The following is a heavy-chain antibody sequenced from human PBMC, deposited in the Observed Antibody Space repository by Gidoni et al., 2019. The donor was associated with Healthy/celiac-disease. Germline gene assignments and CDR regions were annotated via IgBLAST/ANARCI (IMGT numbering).Heavy chain of an antibody. V-gene: IGHV3-15*01. CDR1: GFTFSNAW. J-gene: IGHJ4*02. Sequence: EVQLVVSGGGLVKPGGSLRLSCAASGFTFSNAWVSWVRQAPGKGLEWVGRIKSKTDGGTTDYAAPVKGRFTISRDDSKNTLYLQMNSLKTEDTAVYYCTARDPLRARFDYWGQGTLVTVSS. CDR3: TARDPLRARFDY. CDR2: IKSKTDGGTT.